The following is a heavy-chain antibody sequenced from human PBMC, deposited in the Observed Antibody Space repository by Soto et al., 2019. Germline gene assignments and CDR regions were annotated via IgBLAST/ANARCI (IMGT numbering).Heavy chain of an antibody. Sequence: ASVKVSCKASGYTFTSYYMHWVRQAPGQGLEWMGIINPSGGSTSYAQKFQGRVTMTRDTSTSTAYMELRSLRSDDTAVYYCARDYLEHRDFDYWGQGTLVTVSS. CDR3: ARDYLEHRDFDY. J-gene: IGHJ4*02. D-gene: IGHD1-1*01. CDR1: GYTFTSYY. CDR2: INPSGGST. V-gene: IGHV1-46*01.